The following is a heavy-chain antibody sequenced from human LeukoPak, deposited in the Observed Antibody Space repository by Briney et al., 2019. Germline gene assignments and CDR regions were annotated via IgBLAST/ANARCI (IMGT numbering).Heavy chain of an antibody. CDR1: GFTFSSYW. CDR3: ARETGSGYGMDV. J-gene: IGHJ6*02. V-gene: IGHV3-74*01. D-gene: IGHD3-10*01. CDR2: INSDGSSP. Sequence: GGSLRLSCAASGFTFSSYWMHWVRQAPGKGLVWVSRINSDGSSPSYADSVKGRFTISRDNAKNTLYLQMNSLRAEDTAVYYCARETGSGYGMDVWGQGTTVTVSS.